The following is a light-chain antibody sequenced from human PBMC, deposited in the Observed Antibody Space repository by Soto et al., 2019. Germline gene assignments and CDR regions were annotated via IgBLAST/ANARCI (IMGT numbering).Light chain of an antibody. CDR1: ASISNY. CDR2: AAS. J-gene: IGKJ1*01. Sequence: DIRITQSPSSLSSSVGDRVTITCRASASISNYLNWYQQTPGKAPNLLIYAASSLQSGVPSRFSGSGSGTDFTLTISNLQPEDFATYYCQQSYITPWTFGQGTKVDIK. V-gene: IGKV1-39*01. CDR3: QQSYITPWT.